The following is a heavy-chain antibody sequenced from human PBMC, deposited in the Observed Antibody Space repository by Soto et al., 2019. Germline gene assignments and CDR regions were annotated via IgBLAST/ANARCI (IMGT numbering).Heavy chain of an antibody. D-gene: IGHD1-1*01. CDR2: IHSDGSST. Sequence: GGSLRLSCVASDFTFSYYWMHWVRQVPGKGLLWVSRIHSDGSSTTYADSVNGRFTISRDNAKNTLYLQMASLRVEDTAVYYCARGHCTSMNCYGLGKPTSGTENIYGVDVWGQGTSVTVSS. J-gene: IGHJ6*02. V-gene: IGHV3-74*03. CDR1: DFTFSYYW. CDR3: ARGHCTSMNCYGLGKPTSGTENIYGVDV.